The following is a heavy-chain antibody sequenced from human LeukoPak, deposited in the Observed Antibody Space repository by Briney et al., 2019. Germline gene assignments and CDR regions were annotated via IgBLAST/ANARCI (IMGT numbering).Heavy chain of an antibody. CDR3: ARPPLGYCTGGSCSFDP. D-gene: IGHD2-15*01. CDR1: GFTFSSYS. CDR2: ISSSSSYV. Sequence: PGGSLRLSCAASGFTFSSYSMNWVRQAPGKGLEWVSSISSSSSYVYYADSVKGRFTISRDNAKNSLYLQMNSLRAEDTAVYYCARPPLGYCTGGSCSFDPWGQGTLVTVSS. V-gene: IGHV3-21*01. J-gene: IGHJ5*02.